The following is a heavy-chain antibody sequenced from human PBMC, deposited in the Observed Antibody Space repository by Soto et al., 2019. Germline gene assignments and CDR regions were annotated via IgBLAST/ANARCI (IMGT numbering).Heavy chain of an antibody. CDR3: ARWGRGYSYGLAVDY. CDR1: GGSISSYY. J-gene: IGHJ4*02. Sequence: SETLSLTCTVSGGSISSYYWSWIRQPPGKGLEWIGYIYYSGSTNYNPSLKSRVTISVDTSKNQFSLKLSSVTAADTAVYYCARWGRGYSYGLAVDYWGQGTLVTVSS. CDR2: IYYSGST. V-gene: IGHV4-59*01. D-gene: IGHD5-18*01.